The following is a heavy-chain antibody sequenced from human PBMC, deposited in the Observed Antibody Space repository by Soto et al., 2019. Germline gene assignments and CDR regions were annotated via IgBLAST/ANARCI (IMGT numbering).Heavy chain of an antibody. Sequence: EVQLVESGGGLVQPGGSLRLSCAASGFTFSSYWMHWVRQAPGKGLVWVSRINSDGSSTSYADSVKGRFTISRDNAKNTLYLQMNSLRAEDTAVYYCAREGITILERAFDIWGQGTMVTVSS. J-gene: IGHJ3*02. CDR1: GFTFSSYW. CDR2: INSDGSST. D-gene: IGHD3-9*01. V-gene: IGHV3-74*01. CDR3: AREGITILERAFDI.